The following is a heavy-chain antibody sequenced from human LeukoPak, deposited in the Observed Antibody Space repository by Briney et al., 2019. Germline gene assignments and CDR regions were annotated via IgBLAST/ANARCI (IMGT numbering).Heavy chain of an antibody. Sequence: SETLSLTCTVSGGSISSYYWSWIRQPPGKGLEWIGYIYYSGGTNYNPSLKSRVTISVDTSKNQFSLKLSSVTAADTAVYYCARVASCDFWSGYYHFDYWGQGTLVTVSS. CDR3: ARVASCDFWSGYYHFDY. J-gene: IGHJ4*02. D-gene: IGHD3-3*01. CDR1: GGSISSYY. V-gene: IGHV4-59*01. CDR2: IYYSGGT.